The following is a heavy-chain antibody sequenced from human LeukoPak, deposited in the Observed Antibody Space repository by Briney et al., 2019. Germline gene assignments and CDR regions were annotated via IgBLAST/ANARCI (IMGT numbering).Heavy chain of an antibody. CDR2: INPNSGGT. CDR1: GYTFTSYY. D-gene: IGHD3-10*01. CDR3: ARDSGTYRLLESRGWFDP. V-gene: IGHV1-2*02. Sequence: ASVKVSCKASGYTFTSYYMHWVRQDPGQGLEWMGWINPNSGGTNYAQKFQGRVTMTTDTSISTAYMELRSLRSDDTAVYYCARDSGTYRLLESRGWFDPWGQGTLVTVSS. J-gene: IGHJ5*02.